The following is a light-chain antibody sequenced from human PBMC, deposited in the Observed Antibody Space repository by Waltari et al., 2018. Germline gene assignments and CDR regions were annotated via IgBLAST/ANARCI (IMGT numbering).Light chain of an antibody. J-gene: IGKJ1*01. CDR3: QQYGTSPRT. CDR2: GAS. V-gene: IGKV3-20*01. CDR1: QSVSSSY. Sequence: SPGERATLSRRASQSVSSSYLSWYQQKPGQAPRLLIYGASSRATGIPDRFSGSGSGTDFTLTISRLEPEDFAVYYCQQYGTSPRTFGQGTKVEIK.